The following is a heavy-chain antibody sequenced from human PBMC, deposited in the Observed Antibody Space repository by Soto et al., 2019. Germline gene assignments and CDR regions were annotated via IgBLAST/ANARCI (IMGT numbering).Heavy chain of an antibody. V-gene: IGHV3-21*01. CDR2: ISSSSSYI. CDR3: ARSVVVVVAATEFDY. J-gene: IGHJ4*02. D-gene: IGHD2-15*01. Sequence: GGSLRLSCAASGFTFSSYSMNWVRQAPGKGLEWASSISSSSSYIYYADSVKGRFTISRDNAKNSLYLQMNSLRAEDTAVYYCARSVVVVVAATEFDYWGQGTLVTVSS. CDR1: GFTFSSYS.